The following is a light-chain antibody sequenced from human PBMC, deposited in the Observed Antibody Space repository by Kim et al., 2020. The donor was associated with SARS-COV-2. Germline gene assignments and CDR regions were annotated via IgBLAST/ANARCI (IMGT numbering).Light chain of an antibody. J-gene: IGLJ2*01. Sequence: QSVLTQPPSTSGTPGQRVTISCSGSSSNIGSHAVNWYHQLPGTAPKLLIYGNNQRPSGVPDRFSGFKSGTSASLAISGLQSEDEGDYYCAAWDGSLNGPIFGGGTKVTVL. V-gene: IGLV1-44*01. CDR1: SSNIGSHA. CDR2: GNN. CDR3: AAWDGSLNGPI.